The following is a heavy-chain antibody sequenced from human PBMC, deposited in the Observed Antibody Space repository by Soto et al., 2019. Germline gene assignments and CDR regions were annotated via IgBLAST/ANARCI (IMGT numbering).Heavy chain of an antibody. CDR1: GYTFTNYH. V-gene: IGHV1-46*01. CDR3: ARDPTNGVNDAFDI. Sequence: ASVKVSCKASGYTFTNYHIHWVRQAPGQGLECMGVINPSGGATIYAQKFQGRVTMTGDTSTSTVYMELSSLRSEDTAVYYCARDPTNGVNDAFDIWGQGTMVTVSS. J-gene: IGHJ3*02. CDR2: INPSGGAT. D-gene: IGHD2-8*01.